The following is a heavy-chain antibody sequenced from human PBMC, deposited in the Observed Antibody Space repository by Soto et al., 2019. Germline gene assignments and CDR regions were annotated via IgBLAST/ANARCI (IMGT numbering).Heavy chain of an antibody. CDR1: GGTFSSYA. CDR3: GTVNSLYYYASSGPPGAFDI. Sequence: ASVKVSCKASGGTFSSYAISWVRQAPGQGPEWMGWISAYNGNTNYAQKLQGRVTMTTDTSTSTAYMELRSLRSDDTAVYYCGTVNSLYYYASSGPPGAFDIWGQGTMVTVSS. J-gene: IGHJ3*02. CDR2: ISAYNGNT. V-gene: IGHV1-18*01. D-gene: IGHD3-22*01.